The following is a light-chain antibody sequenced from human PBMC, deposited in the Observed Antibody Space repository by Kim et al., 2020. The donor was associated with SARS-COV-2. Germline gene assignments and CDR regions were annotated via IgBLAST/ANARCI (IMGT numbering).Light chain of an antibody. CDR1: SGSMASNY. V-gene: IGLV6-57*01. Sequence: GKTVTISCTRSSGSMASNYVQWFQQRPGSSPTTVIYEDDQRPSGVPDRFSGSIDRSSNSASLTISGLKTEDGADYYCQSYDGNNWVFGGGTQLTVL. J-gene: IGLJ3*02. CDR3: QSYDGNNWV. CDR2: EDD.